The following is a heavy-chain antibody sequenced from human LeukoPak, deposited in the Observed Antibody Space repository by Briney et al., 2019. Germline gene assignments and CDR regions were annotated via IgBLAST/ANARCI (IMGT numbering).Heavy chain of an antibody. CDR2: IYYSGST. J-gene: IGHJ4*02. Sequence: SETLPLTCTVSGGSISSYYWSWIRQPPGKGLEWIGYIYYSGSTNYNPSLKSRVTISVDTSKNQFSLKLSSVTAADTAVYYCASFGRGYSYVIPLWGQGTLVTVSS. D-gene: IGHD5-18*01. CDR3: ASFGRGYSYVIPL. V-gene: IGHV4-59*01. CDR1: GGSISSYY.